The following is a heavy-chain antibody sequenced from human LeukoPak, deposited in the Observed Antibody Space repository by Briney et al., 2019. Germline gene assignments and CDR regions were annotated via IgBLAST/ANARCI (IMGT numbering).Heavy chain of an antibody. CDR1: GDSISSDY. V-gene: IGHV4-59*01. CDR3: AREGHSSGWSAFDY. Sequence: SETLSLTCAVSGDSISSDYWSWVRQPPGKGLEWIGYIYYTGGTNYNPSLKSRVTISVDTSKNQFSLKLSSVTAADTAVYYCAREGHSSGWSAFDYWGQGTLVTVSS. CDR2: IYYTGGT. D-gene: IGHD6-19*01. J-gene: IGHJ4*02.